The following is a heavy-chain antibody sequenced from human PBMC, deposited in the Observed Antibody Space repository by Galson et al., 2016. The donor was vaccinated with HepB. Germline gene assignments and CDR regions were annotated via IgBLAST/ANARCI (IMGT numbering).Heavy chain of an antibody. D-gene: IGHD6-19*01. CDR2: ISSSGSTI. J-gene: IGHJ5*02. CDR3: ARVVPLYSGGWYVRGDGWFDP. CDR1: GFAFSYYY. V-gene: IGHV3-11*01. Sequence: SLRLSCAASGFAFSYYYMSWIRQAPGKGLEWVSYISSSGSTIYYADSVKGRFTISRDNAKNPLYLQMNSLRAEDTAVYYCARVVPLYSGGWYVRGDGWFDPWGQGTLVTVSS.